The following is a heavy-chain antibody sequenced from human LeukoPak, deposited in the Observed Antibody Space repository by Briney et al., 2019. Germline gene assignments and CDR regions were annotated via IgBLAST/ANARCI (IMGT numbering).Heavy chain of an antibody. V-gene: IGHV4-59*01. J-gene: IGHJ5*02. CDR2: IYYSGTT. D-gene: IGHD3-9*01. CDR1: DDSISSYY. Sequence: SETLSLTCTVPDDSISSYYWSWIRQSPGKGLEWIGYIYYSGTTNYNPSLKSRVTISVDTSTNQFSLKLTSVTAADTAVYYCARDLGLRYFDPWGRGNVVTVSS. CDR3: ARDLGLRYFDP.